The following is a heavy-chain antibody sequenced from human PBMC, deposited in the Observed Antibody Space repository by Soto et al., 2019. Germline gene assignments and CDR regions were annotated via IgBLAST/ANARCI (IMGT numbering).Heavy chain of an antibody. J-gene: IGHJ5*02. Sequence: QVQLVQSGAEVKKPGAPVKVSCKASGITSTTYAIHWVRQAPGQGLEWMGWINTGNGNTRYSQRFLGRVSLTTDTSASTASMDLSSLTSEDTAVYYCARAISGYVTWGQGTLITVSS. V-gene: IGHV1-3*04. CDR3: ARAISGYVT. D-gene: IGHD5-12*01. CDR2: INTGNGNT. CDR1: GITSTTYA.